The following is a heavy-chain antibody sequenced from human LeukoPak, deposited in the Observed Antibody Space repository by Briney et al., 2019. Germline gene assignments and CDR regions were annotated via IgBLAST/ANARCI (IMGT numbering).Heavy chain of an antibody. D-gene: IGHD4-11*01. CDR2: IIPIFGTA. Sequence: SVKVSCKASGGTFSSYAISWVRQAPAQGLEWMGGIIPIFGTANYAQKFQGRVTITTDESTSTAYMELSSLRSEDTAVYYCARVAYSKSLYYYYYMDVWGKGTTVTVSS. J-gene: IGHJ6*03. CDR3: ARVAYSKSLYYYYYMDV. CDR1: GGTFSSYA. V-gene: IGHV1-69*05.